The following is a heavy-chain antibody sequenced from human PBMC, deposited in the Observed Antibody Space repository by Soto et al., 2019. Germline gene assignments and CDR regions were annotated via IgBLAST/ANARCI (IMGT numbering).Heavy chain of an antibody. V-gene: IGHV3-30*03. Sequence: QVQLVESGGGVVQPGRSLRLSCAASGFTFSSYGMHWVRQAPGKGLEWVAVISYDGSNKYYADSVKGRFTISRDNSKNPLYLQMNSLRAEDTAVYYCAAHSYATYWGQGTLVTVSS. CDR1: GFTFSSYG. D-gene: IGHD5-18*01. CDR2: ISYDGSNK. CDR3: AAHSYATY. J-gene: IGHJ4*02.